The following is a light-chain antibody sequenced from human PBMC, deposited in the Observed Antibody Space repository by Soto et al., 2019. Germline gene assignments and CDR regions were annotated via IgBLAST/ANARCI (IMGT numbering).Light chain of an antibody. V-gene: IGLV2-14*01. CDR1: SSDVGGFEY. CDR2: DVT. CDR3: GSITRSSTSV. J-gene: IGLJ1*01. Sequence: QSVLSQPASVSGSPGQSITISCTGTSSDVGGFEYVSWYQHQPGKAPKLIIYDVTNRPSGVSNRFSGSKSGNTASLTISGIQAEDEGDYYCGSITRSSTSVFGTGTKVTV.